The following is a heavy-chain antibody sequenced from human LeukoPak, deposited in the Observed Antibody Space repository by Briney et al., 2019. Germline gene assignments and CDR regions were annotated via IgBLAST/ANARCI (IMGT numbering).Heavy chain of an antibody. CDR2: ISGSGGST. CDR1: GFTFSSYW. J-gene: IGHJ5*02. V-gene: IGHV3-23*01. D-gene: IGHD6-13*01. Sequence: GGSLRLSCAASGFTFSSYWMSWVRQAPGKGLEWVSAISGSGGSTYYADSVKGRFTISRDNSKNTLYLQMNSLRAEDTAVYYCAKDLRIAATSGWFDPWGQGTLVTVSS. CDR3: AKDLRIAATSGWFDP.